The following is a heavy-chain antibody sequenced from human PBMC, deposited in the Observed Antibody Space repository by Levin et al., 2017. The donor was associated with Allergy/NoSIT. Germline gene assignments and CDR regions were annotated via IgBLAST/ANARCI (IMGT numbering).Heavy chain of an antibody. D-gene: IGHD1-1*01. CDR2: IYPGDSDT. CDR1: VYSFTSYW. V-gene: IGHV5-51*01. Sequence: GESLKISCKGSVYSFTSYWIGWVRQMPGKGLEWMGIIYPGDSDTRYSPSFQGQVTISADKSISTAYLQWSSLKASDTAMYYCARMRYSWNEGVDYWGQGTLVTVSS. CDR3: ARMRYSWNEGVDY. J-gene: IGHJ4*02.